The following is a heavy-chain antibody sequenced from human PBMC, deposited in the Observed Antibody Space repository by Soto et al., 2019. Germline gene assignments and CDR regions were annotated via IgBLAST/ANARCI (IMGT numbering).Heavy chain of an antibody. CDR3: ARSYPNTIFGVVPSRGLDV. D-gene: IGHD3-3*01. Sequence: KPSETLYLTGIVTGVSFSSNFWSCIRQPPVHGLEWIGYIHYSGSTNFNPSLKNRVIMSVDTSKNQFSLRLSSVTAADTAVYYCARSYPNTIFGVVPSRGLDVWGQGATVTVSS. CDR2: IHYSGST. CDR1: GVSFSSNF. V-gene: IGHV4-59*01. J-gene: IGHJ6*02.